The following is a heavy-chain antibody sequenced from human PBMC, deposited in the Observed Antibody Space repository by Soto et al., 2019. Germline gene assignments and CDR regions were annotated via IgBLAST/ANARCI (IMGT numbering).Heavy chain of an antibody. D-gene: IGHD3-3*01. V-gene: IGHV4-30-4*01. J-gene: IGHJ5*01. CDR2: IYYSGST. CDR3: ARVWRVWSGYSGRIAWFDS. CDR1: GGSISSGDYY. Sequence: QVHLQESGPGLVKPSQTLSLTCTVSGGSISSGDYYCSLIRQPPGQGLEWIGYIYYSGSTYFNPSLKSLVTISVDTSKYQFSRKLSSVTAADTAGYYCARVWRVWSGYSGRIAWFDSWGQGTLVTVSS.